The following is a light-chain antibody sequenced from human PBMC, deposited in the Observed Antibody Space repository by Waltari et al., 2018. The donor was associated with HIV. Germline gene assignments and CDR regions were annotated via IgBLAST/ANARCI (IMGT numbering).Light chain of an antibody. Sequence: DIQMPRPQPSLSASLGARVTITCRASQGISNYLAWYQQKPGKVPKLLIYAASTLQSGVPSRFSGSGSGTDFTLTISSLQPEDVATYYCQKYNSAPTFGGGTKVEIK. V-gene: IGKV1-27*01. J-gene: IGKJ4*01. CDR2: AAS. CDR3: QKYNSAPT. CDR1: QGISNY.